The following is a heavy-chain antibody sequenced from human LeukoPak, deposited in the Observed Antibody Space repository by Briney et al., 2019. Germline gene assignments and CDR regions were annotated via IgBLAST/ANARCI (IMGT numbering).Heavy chain of an antibody. V-gene: IGHV1-69*06. J-gene: IGHJ6*03. CDR1: GGTFSSYA. CDR2: IIPIFGTA. D-gene: IGHD3-10*01. CDR3: ATDTYYYGSGSRTYYYYYMDV. Sequence: GASVKVSCKASGGTFSSYAISWVRQAPGQGLEWMGGIIPIFGTANYAQKFQGRVTITADKSTSTAYMELSSLRAEDTAVYYCATDTYYYGSGSRTYYYYYMDVWGKGTTVTVSS.